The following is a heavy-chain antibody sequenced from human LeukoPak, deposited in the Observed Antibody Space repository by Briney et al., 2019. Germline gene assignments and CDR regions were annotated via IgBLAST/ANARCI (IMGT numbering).Heavy chain of an antibody. J-gene: IGHJ6*03. CDR1: GGSSSGYY. D-gene: IGHD6-19*01. CDR3: ARVAAVAATGLYYYYYYMDV. Sequence: PSETLSLTCAVYGGSSSGYYWSWIRQPPGKGLEWIGEINHSGSTNYNPSLKSRVTISVDTSKNQFSLKLSSVTAADTAVYYCARVAAVAATGLYYYYYYMDVWGKGTTVTISS. CDR2: INHSGST. V-gene: IGHV4-34*01.